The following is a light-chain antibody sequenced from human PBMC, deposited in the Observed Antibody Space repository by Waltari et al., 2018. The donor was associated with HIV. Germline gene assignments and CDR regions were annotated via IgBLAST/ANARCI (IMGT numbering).Light chain of an antibody. V-gene: IGLV1-40*01. J-gene: IGLJ2*01. Sequence: QSVLTHPPSVSGAPGQRVTISCTGNRSKIGSPYDVHWYQQLPGTAPKLLIYGNSNRPSGVPDRVSGSRSGTSASLVITGLQAEDEADYYCQSYDSGLRVFGGGTKLTVL. CDR3: QSYDSGLRV. CDR2: GNS. CDR1: RSKIGSPYD.